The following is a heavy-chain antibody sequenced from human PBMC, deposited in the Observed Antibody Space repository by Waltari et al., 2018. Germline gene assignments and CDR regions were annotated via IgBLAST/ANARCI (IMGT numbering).Heavy chain of an antibody. CDR3: ARAMTTVVTNSYYFDY. J-gene: IGHJ4*02. Sequence: EVQLVESGGGLVKPGGSLRLSCAASGFTFSSYSMNWVRQAPGKGLEWVSSISSSSSYIDYADSVKGRFTISRDNAKNSLYLQMNSLRAEDTAVYYCARAMTTVVTNSYYFDYWGQGTLVTVSS. V-gene: IGHV3-21*01. CDR1: GFTFSSYS. CDR2: ISSSSSYI. D-gene: IGHD4-17*01.